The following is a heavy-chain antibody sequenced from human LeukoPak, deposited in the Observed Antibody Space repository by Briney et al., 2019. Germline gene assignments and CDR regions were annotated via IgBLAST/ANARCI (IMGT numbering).Heavy chain of an antibody. J-gene: IGHJ4*02. CDR1: GGSISSYY. CDR2: IYTSGST. Sequence: SETLSLTCTVSGGSISSYYWSWIRQPAGKGLEWIGRIYTSGSTNYNPSLKSRVTMSVDTSKNQFSLKLSSVTAADTAVYYCARHERDFWSGYIYYWGQGTLVTVSS. D-gene: IGHD3-3*01. CDR3: ARHERDFWSGYIYY. V-gene: IGHV4-4*07.